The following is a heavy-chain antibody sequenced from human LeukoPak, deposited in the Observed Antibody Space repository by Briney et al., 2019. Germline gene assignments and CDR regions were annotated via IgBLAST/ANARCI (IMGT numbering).Heavy chain of an antibody. J-gene: IGHJ6*02. V-gene: IGHV5-51*01. CDR2: IYPGDSDT. D-gene: IGHD3-10*01. Sequence: GESLKISCKGSRYSFNAYYIAWVRQMPGKDLEWMGAIYPGDSDTTYSPSLQGQVTISADKSATTAYLQWNSLKASDTAIYYCARLMTLVRGGLKRLPRSCGMDVWGQGTTVTVS. CDR1: RYSFNAYY. CDR3: ARLMTLVRGGLKRLPRSCGMDV.